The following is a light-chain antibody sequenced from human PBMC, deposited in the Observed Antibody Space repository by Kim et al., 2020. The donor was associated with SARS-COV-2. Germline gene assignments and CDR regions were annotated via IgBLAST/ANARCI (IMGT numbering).Light chain of an antibody. CDR2: GKN. Sequence: SSELTQDPAVSVALGQTVTITCQGDSLRSYYGSWYQQKPGQAPVLVIYGKNNRPSGIPDRFSGSSSGNTVSLTITGAQAEDEDDYYCNSRDNNYYYLFG. CDR3: NSRDNNYYYL. V-gene: IGLV3-19*01. CDR1: SLRSYY. J-gene: IGLJ1*01.